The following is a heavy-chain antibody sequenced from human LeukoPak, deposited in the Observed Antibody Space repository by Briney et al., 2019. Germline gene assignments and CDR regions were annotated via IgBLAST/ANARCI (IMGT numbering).Heavy chain of an antibody. Sequence: PSETLSLTCTVSGDSTNSYYWSWIRQSPGKGLEWIGYISYSGDTVDNPSLNSRVTISINTSRNQFSLKLSSVTAADTAVYYCARVGRGDHTWGRYSFDSWGQGTLVTVSS. V-gene: IGHV4-59*01. CDR2: ISYSGDT. D-gene: IGHD3-16*01. CDR3: ARVGRGDHTWGRYSFDS. J-gene: IGHJ4*02. CDR1: GDSTNSYY.